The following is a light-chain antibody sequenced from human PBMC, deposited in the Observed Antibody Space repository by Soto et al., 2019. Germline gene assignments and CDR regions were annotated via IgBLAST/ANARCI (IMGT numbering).Light chain of an antibody. Sequence: DIKGTQSPSSLSASIGDIVTITCQASQNITNNLSWYQQKPGKAPNLLIYHASKLAKGVTSRFSGSGSGTDFSFIITSLQREDLAAYYCQQYDGRPPLTFGQGTRLEIK. V-gene: IGKV1-33*01. J-gene: IGKJ5*01. CDR1: QNITNN. CDR2: HAS. CDR3: QQYDGRPPLT.